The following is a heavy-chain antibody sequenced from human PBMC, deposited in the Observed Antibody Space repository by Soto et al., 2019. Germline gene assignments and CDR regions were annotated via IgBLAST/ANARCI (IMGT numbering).Heavy chain of an antibody. V-gene: IGHV3-23*01. CDR1: GFTFSSYA. D-gene: IGHD6-13*01. CDR2: ISGSGGST. CDR3: AKADYSYSWAPGDY. J-gene: IGHJ4*02. Sequence: GGSLRLSCAASGFTFSSYAMSWVRQAPGKGLEWVSAISGSGGSTYYADSVKGRFTISRDNSKNTLYLQMNSLRVEDTALYYCAKADYSYSWAPGDYWGQGTLVTVSS.